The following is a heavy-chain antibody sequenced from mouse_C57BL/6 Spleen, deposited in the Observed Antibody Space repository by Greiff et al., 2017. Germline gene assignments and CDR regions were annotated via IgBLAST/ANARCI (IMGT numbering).Heavy chain of an antibody. CDR3: ARGIYDGYSFDY. CDR1: GYAFSSYW. V-gene: IGHV1-80*01. CDR2: IYPGDGDT. J-gene: IGHJ2*01. D-gene: IGHD2-3*01. Sequence: QVQLQQSGAELVKPGASVKISCKASGYAFSSYWMNWVKQRPGKGLEWIGQIYPGDGDTNYNGKFKGKATLTADKSSSTAYMQLSSLTSEDSAVYFCARGIYDGYSFDYWGQGTTLTVSS.